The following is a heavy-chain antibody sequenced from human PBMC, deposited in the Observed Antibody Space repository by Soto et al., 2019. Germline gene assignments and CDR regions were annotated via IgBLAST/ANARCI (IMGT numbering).Heavy chain of an antibody. CDR2: ISSSSSYI. CDR1: GGSISGYY. Sequence: ETLSLTCTVSGGSISGYYWSWVRQAPGKGLEWVSSISSSSSYIYYADSVKGRFTISRDNAKNSLYLQMNSLRAEDTAVYYCARYDSSGYYWPYYYYGMDVWGQGTTVTVSS. CDR3: ARYDSSGYYWPYYYYGMDV. D-gene: IGHD3-22*01. J-gene: IGHJ6*02. V-gene: IGHV3-21*01.